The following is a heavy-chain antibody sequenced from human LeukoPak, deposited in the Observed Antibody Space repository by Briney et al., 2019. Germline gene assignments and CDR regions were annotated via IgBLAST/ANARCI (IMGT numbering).Heavy chain of an antibody. CDR2: ISGSGGST. CDR3: AKSSTYSGSLIDY. D-gene: IGHD1-26*01. J-gene: IGHJ4*02. V-gene: IGHV3-23*01. Sequence: GPLRLSCAASGFTFSSYAMSWVRQAPGKGLEWVSSISGSGGSTYYADSVKGRFTISRDNSKNTLYLQVNSLRAEDTAVYYCAKSSTYSGSLIDYWGQGTLVSVSS. CDR1: GFTFSSYA.